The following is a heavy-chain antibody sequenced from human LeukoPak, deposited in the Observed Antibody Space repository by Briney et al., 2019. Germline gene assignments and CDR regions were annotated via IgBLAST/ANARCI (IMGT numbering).Heavy chain of an antibody. CDR1: GGSISSGGYY. CDR2: IYYSGST. D-gene: IGHD2-2*01. Sequence: SQTLSLTCTVSGGSISSGGYYWSRIRQHPGKGLEWIGYIYYSGSTYYNPSLKSRVTISVDTSKNQFSLKLSSMTAADTAVYYCARSQYQPLVPDAFDIWGQGTMVTVSS. CDR3: ARSQYQPLVPDAFDI. V-gene: IGHV4-31*03. J-gene: IGHJ3*02.